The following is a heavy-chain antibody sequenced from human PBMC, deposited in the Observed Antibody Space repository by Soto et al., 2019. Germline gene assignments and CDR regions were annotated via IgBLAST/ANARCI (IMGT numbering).Heavy chain of an antibody. V-gene: IGHV3-30*18. Sequence: DKGLEWLAVISYDGSNQYYADSVKGRFTISSDNSKNMLYLHMNSLTPEDTAVYYCAKSFLKGYCFFFRAEDGIRDTVPVSAFLLNRSSDL. J-gene: IGHJ2*01. D-gene: IGHD2-15*01. CDR2: ISYDGSNQ. CDR3: AKSFLKGYCFFFRAEDGIRDTVPVSAFLLNRSSDL.